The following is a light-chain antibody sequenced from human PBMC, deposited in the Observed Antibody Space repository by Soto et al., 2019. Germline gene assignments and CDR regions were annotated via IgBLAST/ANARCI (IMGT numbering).Light chain of an antibody. J-gene: IGKJ4*01. CDR2: AAS. Sequence: DIQMTQSPSSLSASIGDRVTITCRASQGISDYLAWYQQKPGKVPKLLIDAASTLQSGVPSRFSSSGSGTDFTLTISSLQPEDVASYYCQKHNSPLLTFGGGTKVEIK. CDR1: QGISDY. V-gene: IGKV1-27*01. CDR3: QKHNSPLLT.